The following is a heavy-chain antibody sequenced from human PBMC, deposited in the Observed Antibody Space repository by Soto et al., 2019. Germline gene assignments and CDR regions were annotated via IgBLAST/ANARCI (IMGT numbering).Heavy chain of an antibody. J-gene: IGHJ6*02. CDR2: ISAYNGNT. D-gene: IGHD3-10*01. CDR1: GYTFTSYG. CDR3: SRDFFPYYYGSGSYPPPFHYGMDV. Sequence: ASVKVSCKASGYTFTSYGISWVRQAPGQGLEWMGWISAYNGNTNYAQKLQGRVTMTTVTSTSTAYMERRSLRSYDTAVYYCSRDFFPYYYGSGSYPPPFHYGMDVWGQGTTVTVSS. V-gene: IGHV1-18*01.